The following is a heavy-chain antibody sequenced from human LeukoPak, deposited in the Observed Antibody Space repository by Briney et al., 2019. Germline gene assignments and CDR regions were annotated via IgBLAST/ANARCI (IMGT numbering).Heavy chain of an antibody. D-gene: IGHD5-24*01. Sequence: KPGGSLRLSCAASGFTFSSYSMNWVRQAPGKGLEWVSSISSSSSYIYYADSVKGRFTISRDNAKNSLYLQMNSLRAEDTAVYYCARLLEPATGYYMDVWGKGTTVTISS. CDR3: ARLLEPATGYYMDV. CDR1: GFTFSSYS. J-gene: IGHJ6*03. V-gene: IGHV3-21*01. CDR2: ISSSSSYI.